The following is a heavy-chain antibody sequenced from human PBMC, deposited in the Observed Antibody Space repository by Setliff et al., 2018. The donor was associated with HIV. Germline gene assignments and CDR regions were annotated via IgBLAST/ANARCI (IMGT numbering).Heavy chain of an antibody. CDR2: IYYSGST. CDR3: ARQKTGTTYFDY. Sequence: SETLSLTCTVSGGSISSSSSFWGWIRQPPGKGLEWIGSIYYSGSTYYNPSLQSRVTISVDTSKNQFSLKLSSVTAADAAVYYCARQKTGTTYFDYWGQGTLVTVSS. CDR1: GGSISSSSSF. J-gene: IGHJ4*02. V-gene: IGHV4-39*01. D-gene: IGHD4-17*01.